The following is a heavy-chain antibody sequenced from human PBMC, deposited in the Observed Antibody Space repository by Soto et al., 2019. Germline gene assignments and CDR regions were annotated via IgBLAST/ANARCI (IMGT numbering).Heavy chain of an antibody. CDR3: ARAQIDSSSWYRLLDY. CDR1: CYTFINYV. V-gene: IGHV1-18*01. D-gene: IGHD6-13*01. J-gene: IGHJ4*02. Sequence: GAAGKVSCKAXCYTFINYVISLLRHSPGQGLEWMGWISAYNGDTNYAQKLQGRVTMTTDTSTSTAYMELRSLRSDDSAVYYCARAQIDSSSWYRLLDYWGQGTLVTVSS. CDR2: ISAYNGDT.